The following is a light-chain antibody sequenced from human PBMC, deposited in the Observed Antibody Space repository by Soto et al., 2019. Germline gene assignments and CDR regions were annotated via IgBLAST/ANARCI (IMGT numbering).Light chain of an antibody. Sequence: QSVLTQPAPVSGSPGKSIAISSPGNTSEVGAFNYVSCYQQHPGKAPKFMIFDVSSRPSGVSDRFSGSKSGNTASLTISGLQTEDEADYYCASYTTSSTYVFGTGTKVTVL. CDR3: ASYTTSSTYV. J-gene: IGLJ1*01. CDR2: DVS. V-gene: IGLV2-14*03. CDR1: TSEVGAFNY.